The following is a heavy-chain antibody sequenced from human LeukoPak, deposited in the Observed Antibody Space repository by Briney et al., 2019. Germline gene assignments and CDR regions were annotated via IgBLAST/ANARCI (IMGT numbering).Heavy chain of an antibody. CDR3: TTQPPGDY. CDR2: IKKKTDGGTA. V-gene: IGHV3-15*01. CDR1: GFTFTNAW. J-gene: IGHJ4*02. Sequence: PGGSLRLSCAASGFTFTNAWMNWVRQAPGKGLEWVGRIKKKTDGGTAGYAAPVKGRFTISRDDSKNTLYVQMNSLKTEDTGVYYCTTQPPGDYWGQGTLVTVSS.